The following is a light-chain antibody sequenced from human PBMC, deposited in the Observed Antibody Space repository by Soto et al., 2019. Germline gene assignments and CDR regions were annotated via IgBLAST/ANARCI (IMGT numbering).Light chain of an antibody. Sequence: QSVLTQPASVSGSPGQSITISCTGTSSDVGRYNYVSWYQQHPGKAPKLMIYDVSIRPSGVSDRFSGSKSGNTASLTISGLQAEDEADYYCSSYTSSSTVVFGGGTKADRP. CDR1: SSDVGRYNY. J-gene: IGLJ3*02. CDR2: DVS. CDR3: SSYTSSSTVV. V-gene: IGLV2-14*03.